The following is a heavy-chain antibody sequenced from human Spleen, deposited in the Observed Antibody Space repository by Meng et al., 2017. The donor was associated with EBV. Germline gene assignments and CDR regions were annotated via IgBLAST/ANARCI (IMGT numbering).Heavy chain of an antibody. J-gene: IGHJ4*02. V-gene: IGHV7-4-1*02. CDR2: INTNTGNP. D-gene: IGHD6-19*01. CDR1: GYTFPSYA. Sequence: VVMVQSGAVFKEPCASVEVYCKASGYTFPSYAMNWVRQAPGQGLEWMGWINTNTGNPTYAQGFTGRFVFSLDTSVSTAYLQISSLKAEDTAVYYCARETTSSGWMYYFDYWGQGTLVTVSS. CDR3: ARETTSSGWMYYFDY.